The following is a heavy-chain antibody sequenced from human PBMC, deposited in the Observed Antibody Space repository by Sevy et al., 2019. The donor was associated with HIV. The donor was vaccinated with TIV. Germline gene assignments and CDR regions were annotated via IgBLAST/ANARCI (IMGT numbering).Heavy chain of an antibody. D-gene: IGHD3-3*01. V-gene: IGHV4-59*11. CDR2: MYYSGST. CDR3: ARLYDPRGRMEFDP. CDR1: GGSISTHS. Sequence: SETLSLTCTFSGGSISTHSWSWIRRPPGNGLEWIGYMYYSGSTNYNPSLKSRVTMSMDASKNQFSLNLSSVTAADTAVYYCARLYDPRGRMEFDPWGQGTLVTVSS. J-gene: IGHJ5*02.